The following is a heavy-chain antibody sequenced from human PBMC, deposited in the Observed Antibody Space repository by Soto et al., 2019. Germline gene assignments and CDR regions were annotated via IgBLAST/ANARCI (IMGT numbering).Heavy chain of an antibody. V-gene: IGHV3-30*04. D-gene: IGHD5-18*01. Sequence: QVQLVESGGGVVQPGRSLRLSCAASGFLFSTFAMDWVRQAPGKGLEWVAVTLFDGTTNYYADSVKGRFTISRDNSKNTLYLQMNSLRAEDTAVYYCARVRYSYGTFWDYWGQGTLVTVSS. J-gene: IGHJ4*02. CDR3: ARVRYSYGTFWDY. CDR1: GFLFSTFA. CDR2: TLFDGTTN.